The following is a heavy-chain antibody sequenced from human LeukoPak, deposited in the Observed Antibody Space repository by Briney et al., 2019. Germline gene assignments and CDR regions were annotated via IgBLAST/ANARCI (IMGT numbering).Heavy chain of an antibody. CDR3: ARGDYGGSGY. Sequence: KPSETLSLTCAVYGGSLSGYYWSWIRQPPGKGLEWIGEINHSGSTNYNPSLKSRVTISVETSKNQFSLKLSSVTAADTAVYYCARGDYGGSGYWGQGTLVTVSS. CDR2: INHSGST. V-gene: IGHV4-34*01. D-gene: IGHD4-17*01. CDR1: GGSLSGYY. J-gene: IGHJ4*02.